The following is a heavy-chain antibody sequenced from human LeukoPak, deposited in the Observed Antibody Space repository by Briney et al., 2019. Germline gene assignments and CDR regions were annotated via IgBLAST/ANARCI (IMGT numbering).Heavy chain of an antibody. CDR2: VHHSDGT. J-gene: IGHJ2*01. V-gene: IGHV4-34*01. CDR3: ARVTESFYWYFDL. Sequence: SETLSLTCSVYGGSFNGYYWSWIRQPPGKGLEWIGEVHHSDGTNYNRSLKSRVTISADTSKNQFSLRLTSVTAADTAIYYCARVTESFYWYFDLWGRGTLVTVSS. D-gene: IGHD3-3*01. CDR1: GGSFNGYY.